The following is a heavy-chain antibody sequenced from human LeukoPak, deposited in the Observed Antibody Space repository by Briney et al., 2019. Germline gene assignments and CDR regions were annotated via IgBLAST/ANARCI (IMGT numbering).Heavy chain of an antibody. Sequence: PGGSLRLSCAASGFTLSTYWMSWVRQAPGKGLEWVANIKQDGSEKYYVDSVKGRFTISRDNAKNSLYLQMNSLRAEDTAVYYCASAEYSYDGRWFDPWGQGTLVTVSS. D-gene: IGHD5-18*01. CDR3: ASAEYSYDGRWFDP. J-gene: IGHJ5*02. CDR1: GFTLSTYW. CDR2: IKQDGSEK. V-gene: IGHV3-7*01.